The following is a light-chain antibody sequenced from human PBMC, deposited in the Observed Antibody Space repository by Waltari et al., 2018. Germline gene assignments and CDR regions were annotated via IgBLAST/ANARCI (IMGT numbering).Light chain of an antibody. CDR3: QVWDNGRHQMV. Sequence: SYVLTQPTSVSVAPGQTARIPCGGNKIETKSVHWYQQKPGQAPVLVVYEDSARPSGIPERFSGANSANTATLTISRVEAGDEAAYYCQVWDNGRHQMVFGGGTKLTVL. V-gene: IGLV3-21*02. J-gene: IGLJ2*01. CDR2: EDS. CDR1: KIETKS.